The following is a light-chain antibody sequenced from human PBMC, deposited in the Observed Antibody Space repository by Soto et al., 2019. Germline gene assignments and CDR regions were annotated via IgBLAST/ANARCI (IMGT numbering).Light chain of an antibody. J-gene: IGKJ1*01. CDR3: QQYNNWPRT. CDR1: QSVSSN. V-gene: IGKV3-15*01. Sequence: EILMAQSPATLSVSPGARGTLSCGASQSVSSNLAWYQKKTGKAPRLLIYGASARATGIPSRLSGSVYGTELTITISSMQHEDFAVYYCQQYNNWPRTFGHGTKVDIK. CDR2: GAS.